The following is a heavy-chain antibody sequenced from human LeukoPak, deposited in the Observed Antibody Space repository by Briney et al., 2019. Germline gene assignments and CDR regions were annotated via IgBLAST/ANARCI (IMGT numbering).Heavy chain of an antibody. D-gene: IGHD3-16*01. CDR2: INPNSGGT. J-gene: IGHJ4*02. V-gene: IGHV1-2*04. Sequence: ASVKVSCKASGYTFTGYYMHWVRQAPGQGLEWMGWINPNSGGTNYAQKFQGWVTMTRDTSISTAYMELSRLRSDGTAVYYCARESVGGGFDYWGQGTLVTVSS. CDR3: ARESVGGGFDY. CDR1: GYTFTGYY.